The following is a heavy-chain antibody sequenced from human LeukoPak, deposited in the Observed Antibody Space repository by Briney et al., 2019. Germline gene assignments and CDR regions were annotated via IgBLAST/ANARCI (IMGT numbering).Heavy chain of an antibody. CDR1: GXTFSSYS. CDR3: ARDLKGFNL. CDR2: ISSSSSYI. J-gene: IGHJ5*02. V-gene: IGHV3-21*01. Sequence: GGSLRLSCAASGXTFSSYSMNWVRQAPGKGREWVSSISSSSSYIYYTDSVKGRFTISRDNGNNSLYLHMSRLRVEDTAVYYCARDLKGFNLWGQGALVTVSS.